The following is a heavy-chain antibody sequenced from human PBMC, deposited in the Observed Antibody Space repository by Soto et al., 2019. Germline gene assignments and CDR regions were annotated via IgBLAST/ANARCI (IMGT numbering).Heavy chain of an antibody. CDR3: ARWWSGSRQGFDP. CDR1: GGSFSSGDYY. V-gene: IGHV4-31*03. Sequence: QVQLQESGPGLVKPSQTLSLTCTVSGGSFSSGDYYWSWIRQHPGKGLEWIGYIYYSGSTYYNPSLKSRVTISVDTSKNQFSLKLSSVTAADTAVYYCARWWSGSRQGFDPWGQGTLVTVSS. J-gene: IGHJ5*02. CDR2: IYYSGST. D-gene: IGHD3-3*01.